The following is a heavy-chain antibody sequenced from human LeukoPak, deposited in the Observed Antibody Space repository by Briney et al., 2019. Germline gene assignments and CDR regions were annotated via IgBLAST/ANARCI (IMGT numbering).Heavy chain of an antibody. CDR3: ARSGPAGSAAGLFDY. Sequence: SETLSLPCTVSGVSISSYYWSWLRQPPGKGLEGIGYIYYSGSTNHNPSLKSRVTISIDTSKNQFSLKLSSVTAADTAVYYCARSGPAGSAAGLFDYWGQGTLVTVSS. J-gene: IGHJ4*02. CDR1: GVSISSYY. D-gene: IGHD6-13*01. CDR2: IYYSGST. V-gene: IGHV4-59*01.